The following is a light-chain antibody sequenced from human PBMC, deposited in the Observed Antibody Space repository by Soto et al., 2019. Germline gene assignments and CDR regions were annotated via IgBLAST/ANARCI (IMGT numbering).Light chain of an antibody. CDR2: LGS. Sequence: DIVMTQSPLSLPVTPGEPASISCRSSQSLLHSNGYNYLDWYLQKPGQSPQLLIYLGSNRASGVPDRFSGSGSGTDFTLKISRVEAEDVGVYYCMKALQTPLTFGGGTKVDI. J-gene: IGKJ4*01. CDR3: MKALQTPLT. CDR1: QSLLHSNGYNY. V-gene: IGKV2-28*01.